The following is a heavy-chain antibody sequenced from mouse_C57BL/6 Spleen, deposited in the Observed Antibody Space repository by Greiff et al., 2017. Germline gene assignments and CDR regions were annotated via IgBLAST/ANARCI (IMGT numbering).Heavy chain of an antibody. CDR3: TTYSNYEGY. D-gene: IGHD2-5*01. CDR2: IDPENGDT. V-gene: IGHV14-4*01. J-gene: IGHJ2*01. CDR1: GFNIKDDY. Sequence: DVKLVESGAELVRPGASVKLSCTASGFNIKDDYMHWVKQRPEQGLEWIGWIDPENGDTEYASKFQGKATITADTSSNTAYLQLSSLTSEDTAVYYCTTYSNYEGYWGQGTTLTVSS.